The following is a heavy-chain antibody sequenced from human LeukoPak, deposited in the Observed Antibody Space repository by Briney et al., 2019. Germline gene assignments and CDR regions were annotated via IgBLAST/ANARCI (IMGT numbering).Heavy chain of an antibody. Sequence: ASVKVSCKASGYTSTGYYMHWVRQAPGQGLEWMGWINPNSGGTIYAQKFQGRVTMTRDTSISTAYMELSSLRSDDTAVYYCARYYGDLHWYFDLWGRGTLVTVSS. CDR1: GYTSTGYY. CDR2: INPNSGGT. D-gene: IGHD4-17*01. V-gene: IGHV1-2*02. CDR3: ARYYGDLHWYFDL. J-gene: IGHJ2*01.